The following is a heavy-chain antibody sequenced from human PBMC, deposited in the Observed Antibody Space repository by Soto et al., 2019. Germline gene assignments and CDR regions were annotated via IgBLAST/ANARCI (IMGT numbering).Heavy chain of an antibody. J-gene: IGHJ4*02. Sequence: SETLSLTCTVSGGSISSYYWSWIRQPPGKGLEWIGYIYYSGSTNYNPSLKSRVTISVDTSKNQFSLKLSSVTAADTAVYYCAITTVTTLGYFDYWGQGTLVTVS. D-gene: IGHD4-17*01. CDR3: AITTVTTLGYFDY. V-gene: IGHV4-59*08. CDR1: GGSISSYY. CDR2: IYYSGST.